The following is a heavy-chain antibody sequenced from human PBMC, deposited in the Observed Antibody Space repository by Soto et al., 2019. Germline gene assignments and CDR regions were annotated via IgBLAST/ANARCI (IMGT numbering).Heavy chain of an antibody. CDR3: DRADDLSDRFDY. CDR1: GGSISSGDFY. CDR2: IYYSGST. D-gene: IGHD2-21*02. J-gene: IGHJ4*02. V-gene: IGHV4-30-4*01. Sequence: PSETLSLTCTVSGGSISSGDFYWSWIRQPPGKGLELIGNIYYSGSTYYNPSLRSRAIMSVDTSQNQFSLKLSSLTAADTAVYLCDRADDLSDRFDYWGQGALVTVSS.